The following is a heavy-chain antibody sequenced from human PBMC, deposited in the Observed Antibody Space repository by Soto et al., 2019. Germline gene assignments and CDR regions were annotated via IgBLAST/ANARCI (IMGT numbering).Heavy chain of an antibody. J-gene: IGHJ4*02. CDR1: GYTFTSYG. D-gene: IGHD6-19*01. Sequence: ASVKVSCKSSGYTFTSYGVSWVRQAPGQGLEWLGWISVYTGNTKHAQKFQDRVTLTTEASTSTAYMELRSMRSDDTAVYYCARDGITVPGKGDYWGQGTMVTVSS. CDR2: ISVYTGNT. V-gene: IGHV1-18*04. CDR3: ARDGITVPGKGDY.